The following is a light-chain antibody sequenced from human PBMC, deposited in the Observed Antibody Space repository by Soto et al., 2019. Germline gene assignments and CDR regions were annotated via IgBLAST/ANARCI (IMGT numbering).Light chain of an antibody. J-gene: IGKJ2*01. Sequence: DIQLTQSPSSLSASVGDRVTITCRASQSISNYVNWYQQKPGKAPKLLIFADSSLHSGVPSRFSGSGSGPEFTLTISSLQPEDFATYYCQHSYSIPHTFGQGTNLEIK. CDR2: ADS. CDR3: QHSYSIPHT. CDR1: QSISNY. V-gene: IGKV1-39*01.